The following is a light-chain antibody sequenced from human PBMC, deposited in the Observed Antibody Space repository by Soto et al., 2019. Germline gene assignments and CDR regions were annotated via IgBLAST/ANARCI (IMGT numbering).Light chain of an antibody. V-gene: IGKV1-39*01. CDR1: QSIANY. Sequence: DIQMTQSPSSLSASVGDRVTLTCRASQSIANYLNWYQQKPGTSPKLLIFAAYSLQSGVTSRLSGSGSGTDFTLTISSLQPDDFATYYCQRYNSYSETVGQGTKVDIK. J-gene: IGKJ1*01. CDR2: AAY. CDR3: QRYNSYSET.